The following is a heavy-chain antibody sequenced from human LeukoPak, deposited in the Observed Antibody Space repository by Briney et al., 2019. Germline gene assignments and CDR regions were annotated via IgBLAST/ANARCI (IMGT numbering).Heavy chain of an antibody. Sequence: GESLKISCKTSGYNFTSDWIGWVRQMPGKGLEWMGNIYPADSDTRYSPSLQGHVTISADKSTSTAYLQWSGLGASDTAIYFCARRGFHYDSSGYPVNWFDPWGQGTLVIVSS. V-gene: IGHV5-51*01. CDR2: IYPADSDT. J-gene: IGHJ5*02. CDR1: GYNFTSDW. D-gene: IGHD3-22*01. CDR3: ARRGFHYDSSGYPVNWFDP.